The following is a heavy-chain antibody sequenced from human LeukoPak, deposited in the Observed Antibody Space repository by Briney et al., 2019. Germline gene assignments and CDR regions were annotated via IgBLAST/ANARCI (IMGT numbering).Heavy chain of an antibody. D-gene: IGHD6-19*01. V-gene: IGHV1-2*02. CDR3: ASSVYSSGWYDY. CDR2: INPNSGGT. J-gene: IGHJ4*02. Sequence: ASVKVSCKASGYIFTGYYMHWVRQAPGQGLEWMGWINPNSGGTNYAQKFQGRVTITRDTYISTAYMELSRLRSDDTAVYYCASSVYSSGWYDYWGQGTLITVSS. CDR1: GYIFTGYY.